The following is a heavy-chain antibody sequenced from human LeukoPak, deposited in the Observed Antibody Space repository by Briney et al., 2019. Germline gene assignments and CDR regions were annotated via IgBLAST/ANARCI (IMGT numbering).Heavy chain of an antibody. Sequence: PSETLSLTCAVSGGSFSGYYWSWIRQPPGKGLEWIGEINHSGSTNYNPSLKSRVTISVDTSKNQFSLKLSSVTAADTAVYYCARRRQWLGSSLDYWGQGTLVTVSS. D-gene: IGHD6-19*01. CDR3: ARRRQWLGSSLDY. CDR2: INHSGST. CDR1: GGSFSGYY. V-gene: IGHV4-34*01. J-gene: IGHJ4*02.